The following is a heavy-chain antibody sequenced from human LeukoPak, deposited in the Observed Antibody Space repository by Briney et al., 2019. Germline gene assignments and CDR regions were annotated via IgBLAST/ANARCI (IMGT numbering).Heavy chain of an antibody. V-gene: IGHV4-59*01. CDR2: IYYSGST. CDR1: GGSISSYY. J-gene: IGHJ4*02. CDR3: ATWVGARFDY. Sequence: SETLSLTCTVSGGSISSYYWSWIRQPPGKGLEWIGYIYYSGSTSYNPSLKSRVTISVDTSKNQFSLKLSSVTAADTAVYYCATWVGARFDYWGQGTLVTVSS. D-gene: IGHD1-26*01.